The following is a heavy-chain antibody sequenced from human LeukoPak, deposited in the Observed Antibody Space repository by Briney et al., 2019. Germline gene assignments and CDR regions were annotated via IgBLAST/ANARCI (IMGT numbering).Heavy chain of an antibody. V-gene: IGHV4-34*01. CDR2: INHSGNT. CDR3: VRRGYSYGS. Sequence: SETLSLTCTVSGGLTGSGTYYWSWIRQPPGKGLEWIGEINHSGNTNYNPSLKSRVTISVDTSKNQFSLKLSSVTAADTAVYYCVRRGYSYGSWGQGTLVTVSS. D-gene: IGHD5-18*01. CDR1: GGLTGSGTYY. J-gene: IGHJ4*02.